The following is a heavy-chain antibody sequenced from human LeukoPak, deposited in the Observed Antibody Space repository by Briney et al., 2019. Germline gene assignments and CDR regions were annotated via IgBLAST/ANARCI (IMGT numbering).Heavy chain of an antibody. J-gene: IGHJ4*02. CDR1: GFTFSNHE. D-gene: IGHD2-21*02. CDR3: VRARLIRLENFFDY. CDR2: TSRGGSDI. V-gene: IGHV3-48*03. Sequence: GGSLRLSCATSGFTFSNHEMNWVRQAPGKGLEWVAYTSRGGSDISYADSVKGRFTISADNANSSLYLQMNSLRAEDTAVYFCVRARLIRLENFFDYWGQGTLVTVSS.